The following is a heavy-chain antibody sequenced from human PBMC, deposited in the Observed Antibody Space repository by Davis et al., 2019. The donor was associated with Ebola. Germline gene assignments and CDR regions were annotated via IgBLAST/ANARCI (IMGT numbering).Heavy chain of an antibody. CDR1: AGTFSSYA. J-gene: IGHJ6*02. D-gene: IGHD1-14*01. Sequence: SVKVSCKASAGTFSSYAISWVRQPPGRGLEWMGGFIPIFGTANYAQKFQGSVTITADESTSTAYMELSSLRSEDTAVYYCASNPLTRLLSPEPYGMDVWGQGTTVTVSS. CDR2: FIPIFGTA. V-gene: IGHV1-69*13. CDR3: ASNPLTRLLSPEPYGMDV.